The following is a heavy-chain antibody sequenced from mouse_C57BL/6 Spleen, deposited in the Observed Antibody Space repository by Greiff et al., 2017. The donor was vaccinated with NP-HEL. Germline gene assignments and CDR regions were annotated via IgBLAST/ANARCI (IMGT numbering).Heavy chain of an antibody. Sequence: QVQLQQSGAELVKPGASVKMSCKASGYTFTSYWITWVKQRPGQGLEWIGDIYPGSGSTNYNEKFKSKATLTVDTSSSTAYMQLSSLTSEDSAVYYCARKEGRDYEDYFDYWGQGTTLTVSS. V-gene: IGHV1-55*01. CDR3: ARKEGRDYEDYFDY. CDR2: IYPGSGST. CDR1: GYTFTSYW. D-gene: IGHD1-1*01. J-gene: IGHJ2*01.